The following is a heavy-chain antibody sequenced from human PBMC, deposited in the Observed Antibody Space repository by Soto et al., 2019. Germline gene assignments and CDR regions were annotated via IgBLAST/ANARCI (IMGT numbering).Heavy chain of an antibody. D-gene: IGHD2-21*02. J-gene: IGHJ6*02. CDR2: IIPIFGTA. V-gene: IGHV1-69*13. CDR3: ARQSRTVVTAILYLRYYGMDV. Sequence: SVKVSCKAAGGTFSSYAISWVRQAPGQGLEWRGGIIPIFGTANYAQKFQGRVTITADESTSTAYMELSSLRSEDTAVYYCARQSRTVVTAILYLRYYGMDVWGQGTTVTVSS. CDR1: GGTFSSYA.